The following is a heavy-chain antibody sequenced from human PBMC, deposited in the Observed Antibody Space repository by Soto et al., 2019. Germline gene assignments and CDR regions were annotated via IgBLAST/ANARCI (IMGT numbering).Heavy chain of an antibody. V-gene: IGHV4-39*01. D-gene: IGHD4-17*01. CDR2: IYYSGST. CDR3: ARHLPYGDYYFDY. CDR1: GGSISSSSYY. Sequence: PSETLSLTCIVSGGSISSSSYYWGWIRQPPGKGLEGIGSIYYSGSTYYNSSLKSRVTISVDTSKNQFSLKLSSVTAADTAVYYCARHLPYGDYYFDYWGQGTLVTVSS. J-gene: IGHJ4*02.